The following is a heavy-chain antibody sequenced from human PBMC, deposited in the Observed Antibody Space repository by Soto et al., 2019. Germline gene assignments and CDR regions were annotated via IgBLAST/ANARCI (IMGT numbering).Heavy chain of an antibody. V-gene: IGHV4-39*01. CDR2: IYYSGST. D-gene: IGHD3-10*02. CDR1: GGSISSSSYY. J-gene: IGHJ6*02. Sequence: PSETLSLTCTVSGGSISSSSYYWGWIRQPPGKGLEWIGSIYYSGSTYYNPSLKSRVTISVDTSKNQFSLKLSSVTAADTAVYYCARLKSVRGVLQYYYGIDVWGQGTTVTVSS. CDR3: ARLKSVRGVLQYYYGIDV.